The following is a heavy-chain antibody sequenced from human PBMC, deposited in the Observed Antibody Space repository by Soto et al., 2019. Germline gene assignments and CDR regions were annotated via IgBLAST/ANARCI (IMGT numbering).Heavy chain of an antibody. Sequence: ASVKVSCKVSGYTLTELSMHWVRQAPGKGLEWMGGFDPEDGETIYAQKFQGRVTMTEDTSTDTAYMELSSLRSEDTAVYYCATGPGYCSGGSCNYFDYWGQGTLVTAPQ. D-gene: IGHD2-15*01. V-gene: IGHV1-24*01. CDR3: ATGPGYCSGGSCNYFDY. J-gene: IGHJ4*02. CDR1: GYTLTELS. CDR2: FDPEDGET.